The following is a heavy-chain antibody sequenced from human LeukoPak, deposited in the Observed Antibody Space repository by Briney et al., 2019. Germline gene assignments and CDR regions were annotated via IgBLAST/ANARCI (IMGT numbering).Heavy chain of an antibody. CDR2: INHSGST. Sequence: SETLSLTCAVYGGSFSGYYWSWIRQPPGKGLEWIGEINHSGSTNYNPSLKSRVTISVDTSKNQFSLKLSSVTAADTAVYYCARHSNRVWFGELFPDWFDPWGQGTLVTVSS. V-gene: IGHV4-34*01. D-gene: IGHD3-10*01. CDR3: ARHSNRVWFGELFPDWFDP. CDR1: GGSFSGYY. J-gene: IGHJ5*02.